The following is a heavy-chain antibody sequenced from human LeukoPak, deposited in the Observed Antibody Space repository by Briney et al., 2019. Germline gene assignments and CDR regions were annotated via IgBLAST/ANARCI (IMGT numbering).Heavy chain of an antibody. Sequence: PGGSLSLSCAASGFTFSSYAMSWVHQAPGKGLEWVSAISGSGGSIYYADSVKGRFTISRDNSKNTLYLQMNSLRAEDTAVYYCAKVPGTTMAVDYFDYWGQGTLVTVSS. V-gene: IGHV3-23*01. CDR2: ISGSGGSI. J-gene: IGHJ4*02. CDR1: GFTFSSYA. CDR3: AKVPGTTMAVDYFDY. D-gene: IGHD1-1*01.